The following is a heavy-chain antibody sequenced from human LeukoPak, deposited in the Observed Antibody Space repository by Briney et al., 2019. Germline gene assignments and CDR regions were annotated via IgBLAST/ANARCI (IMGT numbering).Heavy chain of an antibody. J-gene: IGHJ6*03. V-gene: IGHV3-11*01. Sequence: LSLTCTVSGGSISSYYWSWIRQAPGKGLEWVSYISSSGSTIYYADSVKGRFTISRDNAKNSLYLQMNSLRAEDTAVYYCASGFFYYYYMDVWGKGTTVTISS. CDR1: GGSISSYY. CDR2: ISSSGSTI. CDR3: ASGFFYYYYMDV. D-gene: IGHD2/OR15-2a*01.